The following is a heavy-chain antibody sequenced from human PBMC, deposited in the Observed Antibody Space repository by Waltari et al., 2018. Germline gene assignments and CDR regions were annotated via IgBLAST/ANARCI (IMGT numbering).Heavy chain of an antibody. V-gene: IGHV3-23*01. D-gene: IGHD3-16*01. CDR3: AEAGLYVRDYYYDYSMGV. CDR2: ISGSGAAI. Sequence: EVQLLESGGGLVQPGGSLRLSCAASGFPFRGYAMSWVRQAPGKGLEWVSSISGSGAAIYYADSVKGRFTISRDNSKNTLYLQMISLRAEDTAVYYCAEAGLYVRDYYYDYSMGVWGQGTTVTVSS. CDR1: GFPFRGYA. J-gene: IGHJ6*02.